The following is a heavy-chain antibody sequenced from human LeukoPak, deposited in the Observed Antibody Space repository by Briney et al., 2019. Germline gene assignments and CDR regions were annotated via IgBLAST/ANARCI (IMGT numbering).Heavy chain of an antibody. D-gene: IGHD6-13*01. CDR3: ARGPRAYKYYSSWYFDY. CDR2: IDTGGDT. Sequence: GGSLRLSCAASGFTFSSYDIHWVRQAIGKGLEWVSGIDTGGDTYYLGSVKGRFTISRENAKNSLYLEMNSLRAGGTAVYYCARGPRAYKYYSSWYFDYWGQGTLVTVSS. V-gene: IGHV3-13*01. J-gene: IGHJ4*02. CDR1: GFTFSSYD.